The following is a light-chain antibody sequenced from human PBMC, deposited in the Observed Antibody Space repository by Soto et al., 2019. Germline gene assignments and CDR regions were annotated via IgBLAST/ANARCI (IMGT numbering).Light chain of an antibody. V-gene: IGKV3-15*01. CDR2: GAS. CDR1: QSISGT. CDR3: QQYDNWPWT. Sequence: EIVMTQSPATLSVSPGGKATSFCRASQSISGTLAWYQQKPGQAPRLLIYGASRRATGFPARFSGSGSGTDFTLTISSLQSGDFAVYYCQQYDNWPWTFGQGTKVDIK. J-gene: IGKJ1*01.